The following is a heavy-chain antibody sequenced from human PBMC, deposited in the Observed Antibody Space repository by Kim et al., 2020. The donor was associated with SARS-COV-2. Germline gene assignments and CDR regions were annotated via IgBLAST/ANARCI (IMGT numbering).Heavy chain of an antibody. CDR1: GFTFSSYS. D-gene: IGHD5-18*01. CDR2: ISSSSSYI. Sequence: GGSLRLSCAASGFTFSSYSMNWVRQAPGKGLEWVSSISSSSSYIYYADSVKGRFTISRDNAKNSLYLQMNSLRAEDTAVYYCAPAPRGDTEDSFDYWGQGTQVTVSS. V-gene: IGHV3-21*01. J-gene: IGHJ4*02. CDR3: APAPRGDTEDSFDY.